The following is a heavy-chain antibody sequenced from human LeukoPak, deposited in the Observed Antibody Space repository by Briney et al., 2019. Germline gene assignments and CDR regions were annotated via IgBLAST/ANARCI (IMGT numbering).Heavy chain of an antibody. D-gene: IGHD5-12*01. CDR1: GFTFAHYG. CDR3: ARDRLYTGYDPVLDL. Sequence: PGGSLRLSCAASGFTFAHYGVQWVRQAPGKGLEWVAAIAFDGRRKFYTNSVKGRLTISRDNSNNILFLQMSDLRTEDTALYYCARDRLYTGYDPVLDLWGQGTPVTVSS. CDR2: IAFDGRRK. J-gene: IGHJ5*02. V-gene: IGHV3-30*03.